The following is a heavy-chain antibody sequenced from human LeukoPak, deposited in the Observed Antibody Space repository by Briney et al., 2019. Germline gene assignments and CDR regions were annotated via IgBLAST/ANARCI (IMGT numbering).Heavy chain of an antibody. CDR3: ARDLYCGGDCHGPHNWFDP. V-gene: IGHV4-61*02. CDR1: GGSISSGSYY. CDR2: IYTSGST. Sequence: SETLSLTCTVSGGSISSGSYYWSWIRQPAGKGLEWIGRIYTSGSTNYNPSLKSRVTISVDTSKNQFSLKLSSVTAADTAVYYCARDLYCGGDCHGPHNWFDPWDQGTLVTVSS. D-gene: IGHD2-21*02. J-gene: IGHJ5*02.